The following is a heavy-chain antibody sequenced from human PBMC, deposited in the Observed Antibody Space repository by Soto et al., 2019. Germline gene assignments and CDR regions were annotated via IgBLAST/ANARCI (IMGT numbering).Heavy chain of an antibody. CDR3: ARGRIAAADHFDY. CDR2: IYSGGST. Sequence: EVQLVESGGGLVQPGGSLRLSCAASGFTVSSNYMSWVRQAPGKGLEWVSVIYSGGSTFYADSVKGRFTISRDNSKNTLYLQKNSLRAEDTAVYYCARGRIAAADHFDYWGQGTLVTVSS. CDR1: GFTVSSNY. V-gene: IGHV3-66*01. J-gene: IGHJ4*02. D-gene: IGHD6-13*01.